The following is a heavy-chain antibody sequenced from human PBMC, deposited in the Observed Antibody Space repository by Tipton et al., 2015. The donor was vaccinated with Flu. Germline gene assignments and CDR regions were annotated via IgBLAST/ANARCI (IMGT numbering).Heavy chain of an antibody. Sequence: LRLSCTVSGGSISSGGYYWSWIRQHPGKGLEWIGYIYYSGSTYYNPSLKSRVTISVDTSKNQFSLKLSSVTAADTAVYYCARDRRRGWYGMVVWVQGTPVTVSS. CDR2: IYYSGST. CDR1: GGSISSGGYY. CDR3: ARDRRRGWYGMVV. V-gene: IGHV4-31*03. J-gene: IGHJ6*02.